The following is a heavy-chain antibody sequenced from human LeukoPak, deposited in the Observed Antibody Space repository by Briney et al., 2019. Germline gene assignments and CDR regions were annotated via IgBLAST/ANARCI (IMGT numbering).Heavy chain of an antibody. CDR2: IYHSGST. V-gene: IGHV4-38-2*02. J-gene: IGHJ4*02. CDR1: GYSISSGYY. D-gene: IGHD1-26*01. Sequence: SETLSLTCTVSGYSISSGYYWGWIRQPPGKGLEWIGTIYHSGSTNFNPSLKSRVIISVDTSKNQFSLKLSSVTAADTAVYCCARDPIVGAALDYWGQGTLVTVSS. CDR3: ARDPIVGAALDY.